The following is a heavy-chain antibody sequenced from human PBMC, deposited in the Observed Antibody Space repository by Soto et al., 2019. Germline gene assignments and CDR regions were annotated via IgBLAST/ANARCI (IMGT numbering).Heavy chain of an antibody. Sequence: ASVKVSCKASGGTFSSYTISWVRQAPGQGLEWMGRIIPILGIANYAQKFQGRVTITADKSTSTAYMELSSLRSEDTAVYYCASVGSYYAFDIWGQGTMVTVSS. V-gene: IGHV1-69*02. J-gene: IGHJ3*02. CDR3: ASVGSYYAFDI. D-gene: IGHD1-26*01. CDR2: IIPILGIA. CDR1: GGTFSSYT.